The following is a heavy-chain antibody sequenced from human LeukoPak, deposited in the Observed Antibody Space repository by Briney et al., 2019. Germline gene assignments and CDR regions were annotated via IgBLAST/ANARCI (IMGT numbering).Heavy chain of an antibody. J-gene: IGHJ4*02. CDR1: GYTLTELS. V-gene: IGHV1-24*01. CDR3: ATGGRIVGAYFDY. Sequence: ASVKVSCKVSGYTLTELSMHWVRQAPGKGLEWMGGFDPEDGETIYDQKFQGRVTMTEDTSTDTAYMELSSLRSEDTAVYYCATGGRIVGAYFDYWGQGTLVTVSS. CDR2: FDPEDGET. D-gene: IGHD1-26*01.